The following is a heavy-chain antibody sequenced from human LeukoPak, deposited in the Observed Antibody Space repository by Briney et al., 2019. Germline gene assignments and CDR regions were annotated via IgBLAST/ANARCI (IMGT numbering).Heavy chain of an antibody. V-gene: IGHV3-11*01. CDR2: ISSNGSTI. D-gene: IGHD5-18*01. CDR3: ASAIVDTAMTPNYYYYMDV. Sequence: GGTLRLSCAASGFTFSDYYMSWIRQAPGKGLKKVSYISSNGSTIYYADSVKGRFTISRDNAKNSLYLQMNSLRAEDTAVYYCASAIVDTAMTPNYYYYMDVWGKGTTVTVSS. J-gene: IGHJ6*03. CDR1: GFTFSDYY.